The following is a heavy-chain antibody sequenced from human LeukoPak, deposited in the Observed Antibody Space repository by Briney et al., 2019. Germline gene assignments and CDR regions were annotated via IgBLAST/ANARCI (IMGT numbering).Heavy chain of an antibody. J-gene: IGHJ4*02. CDR3: ALCYYDSSGYDPFDY. V-gene: IGHV3-23*01. Sequence: PGGSLRLSCATSGFTLSSYAMSWVRQAPGKGLEWVSAISGSGGSTYYADSVKGRFTISRDNSKNTLYLQMNSLRAEDTAVYYCALCYYDSSGYDPFDYWGQGTLVTVSS. D-gene: IGHD3-22*01. CDR1: GFTLSSYA. CDR2: ISGSGGST.